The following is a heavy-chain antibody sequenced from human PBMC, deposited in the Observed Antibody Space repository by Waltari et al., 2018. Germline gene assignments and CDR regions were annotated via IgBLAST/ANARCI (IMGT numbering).Heavy chain of an antibody. J-gene: IGHJ1*01. V-gene: IGHV1-2*02. CDR3: ARGGLRREYLQH. D-gene: IGHD4-17*01. CDR1: GYTFPDYY. Sequence: QVQLVQSGAEVQKPGASVKVSCTASGYTFPDYYMHWVRQAPGQGLEWMGWSNPNSGGTNYAQKFQGRVTMTRDTSITTAYMELSRLRSDDTAVYYCARGGLRREYLQHWGQGTLVTVSS. CDR2: SNPNSGGT.